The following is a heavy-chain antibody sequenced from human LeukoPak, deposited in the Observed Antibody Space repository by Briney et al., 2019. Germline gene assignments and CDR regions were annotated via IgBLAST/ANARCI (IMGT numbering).Heavy chain of an antibody. V-gene: IGHV3-21*01. CDR3: ARDHMVRGVIITGYYGMDV. Sequence: GGSLRLSCAASGFTFSSYSMNWVRQAPGKGLEWVSSISSSSSYIYYADSVKGRFTISRDNAKNSLYLQMNSLRAEDTAVYYCARDHMVRGVIITGYYGMDVSGQGTTVTVSS. J-gene: IGHJ6*02. D-gene: IGHD3-10*01. CDR1: GFTFSSYS. CDR2: ISSSSSYI.